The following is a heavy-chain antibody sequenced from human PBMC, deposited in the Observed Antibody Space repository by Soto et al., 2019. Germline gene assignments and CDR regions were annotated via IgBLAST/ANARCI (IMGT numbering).Heavy chain of an antibody. CDR1: GYTFTGYY. CDR3: ARAHSSSWFEYYYYYGMDV. Sequence: ASVKVSCKASGYTFTGYYMHWVRQAPGQGLEWMGWINPNSGGTNYAQKLQGRVTMTRDTSISTAYMELSRLRSDDTAVYYCARAHSSSWFEYYYYYGMDVWGQGTTVTVSS. CDR2: INPNSGGT. V-gene: IGHV1-2*02. D-gene: IGHD6-13*01. J-gene: IGHJ6*02.